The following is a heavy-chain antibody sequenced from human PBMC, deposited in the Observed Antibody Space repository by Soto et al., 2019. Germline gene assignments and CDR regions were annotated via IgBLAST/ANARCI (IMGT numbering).Heavy chain of an antibody. V-gene: IGHV2-70*01. D-gene: IGHD3-3*01. CDR2: IDWDDDK. CDR1: GFSLSTSGMC. J-gene: IGHJ4*02. Sequence: SVPALVNPTQTLTLPCTFSGFSLSTSGMCVSWIRQPPGKALERLALIDWDDDKYYRTSLKSRLTISNDSSKNQVVLTMTNLDPVDTATYYCARIRRVNYDFWSGLDYWGQGTLVTVSS. CDR3: ARIRRVNYDFWSGLDY.